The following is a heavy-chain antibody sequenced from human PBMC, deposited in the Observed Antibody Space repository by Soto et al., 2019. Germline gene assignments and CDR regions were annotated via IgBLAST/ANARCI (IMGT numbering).Heavy chain of an antibody. CDR1: GGPISSGGYY. Sequence: SETLSLTCTVSGGPISSGGYYWSWIRQHPGKGLEWIGYIYYSGSTYYNPSLKSRVTISVDTSKNQFSLKLSSVTAADTAVYYCASARDIVATIFDYWGQGTLVTVSS. D-gene: IGHD5-12*01. J-gene: IGHJ4*02. V-gene: IGHV4-31*03. CDR2: IYYSGST. CDR3: ASARDIVATIFDY.